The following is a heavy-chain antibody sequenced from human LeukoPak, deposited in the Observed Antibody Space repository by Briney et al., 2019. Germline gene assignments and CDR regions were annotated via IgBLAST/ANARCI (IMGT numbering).Heavy chain of an antibody. CDR1: GGSISSSNW. D-gene: IGHD2-2*01. V-gene: IGHV4-4*02. Sequence: PSETLPLTCAVSGGSISSSNWWSWVRQPPGKGLEWIGEIYHSGSTNYNPSLKSRVTISVDTSKNQFSLKLSSVTAADTAVYYCARRGGSSTSHILSNYYMDVWGKGTTVTISS. CDR3: ARRGGSSTSHILSNYYMDV. CDR2: IYHSGST. J-gene: IGHJ6*03.